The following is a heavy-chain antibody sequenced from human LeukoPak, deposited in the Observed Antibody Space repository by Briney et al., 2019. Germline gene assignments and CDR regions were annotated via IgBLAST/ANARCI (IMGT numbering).Heavy chain of an antibody. V-gene: IGHV3-23*01. CDR2: ISGSGGNT. CDR1: GLTFSDYY. J-gene: IGHJ4*02. CDR3: ARRTITAGGDCLDY. Sequence: GGSLRLSCAASGLTFSDYYMSWIRQAPGKGLEWLSVISGSGGNTHYADSVKGRLTFSRATSKNTLYLQIDSLTTDDTAIYYCARRTITAGGDCLDYWGQGTLITVSS. D-gene: IGHD2-21*02.